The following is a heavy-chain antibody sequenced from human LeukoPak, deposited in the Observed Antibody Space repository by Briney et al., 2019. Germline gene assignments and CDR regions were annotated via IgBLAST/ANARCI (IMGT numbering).Heavy chain of an antibody. CDR3: ARDRNGIFDY. D-gene: IGHD1-14*01. Sequence: SETLSLTCAVYGGSFNGYYWAWIRQPPGKGLEWIGSIYHSGSTYYSPSLKSRVTISVDTSKNQFSLKLSSVTAADTAVYYCARDRNGIFDYWGQGTLVTVSS. V-gene: IGHV4-34*01. CDR1: GGSFNGYY. J-gene: IGHJ4*02. CDR2: IYHSGST.